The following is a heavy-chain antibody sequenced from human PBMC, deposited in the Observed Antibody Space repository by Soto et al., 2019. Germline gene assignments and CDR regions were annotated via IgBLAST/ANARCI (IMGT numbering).Heavy chain of an antibody. CDR1: GYTFTSYY. D-gene: IGHD3-3*01. CDR2: INPSGGST. Sequence: GASVKVSCKASGYTFTSYYMHWVRQAPGQGLEWMGIINPSGGSTSYAQKFQGRVTMTRDTSTSTVYMELSGLRSEDTAVYYCARGGTIFGVVITQDYYFDYWGQGTLVTVSS. CDR3: ARGGTIFGVVITQDYYFDY. V-gene: IGHV1-46*03. J-gene: IGHJ4*02.